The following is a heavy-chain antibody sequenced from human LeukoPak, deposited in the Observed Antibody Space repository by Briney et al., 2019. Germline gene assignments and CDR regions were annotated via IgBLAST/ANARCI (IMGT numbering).Heavy chain of an antibody. CDR3: AREAIGNYHVFDS. D-gene: IGHD1-7*01. CDR2: ITNSGRST. Sequence: GGSLRLSCEASGFSFTTYFISWIRQAPGKGLEWVGYITNSGRSTNYADAVKGRFTISRDNAKKSVYLEMTDLRAEDTAVYYCAREAIGNYHVFDSWSQGTLVTVSS. V-gene: IGHV3-11*04. CDR1: GFSFTTYF. J-gene: IGHJ4*02.